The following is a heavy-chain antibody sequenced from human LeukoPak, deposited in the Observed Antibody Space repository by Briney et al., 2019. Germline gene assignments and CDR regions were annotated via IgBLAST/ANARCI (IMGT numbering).Heavy chain of an antibody. D-gene: IGHD3-10*01. J-gene: IGHJ4*02. Sequence: ASVKVSCKASGYTFTSYGISWVRQAPGQGLEWMGWTSTHNGNKMYAQSLQGRVTVTTDTSTSTTYMELTSLRPDDTAVYYCARDLRRGSYYDGHYLDFWGQGTLVTVSS. V-gene: IGHV1-18*01. CDR1: GYTFTSYG. CDR3: ARDLRRGSYYDGHYLDF. CDR2: TSTHNGNK.